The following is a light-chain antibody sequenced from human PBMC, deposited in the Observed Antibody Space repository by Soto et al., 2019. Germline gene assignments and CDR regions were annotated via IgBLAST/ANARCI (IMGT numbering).Light chain of an antibody. J-gene: IGKJ5*01. CDR2: GAS. Sequence: DIVSKQCPGTLSLSAGERATLSCRASETVNSNYLAWYQQKRGQAPRLLIYGASRRATGIPDRFSGSGSGTDFTLTISRLEPEDFAVYYCQQYGYSPITFGQGTRLEI. CDR1: ETVNSNY. V-gene: IGKV3-20*01. CDR3: QQYGYSPIT.